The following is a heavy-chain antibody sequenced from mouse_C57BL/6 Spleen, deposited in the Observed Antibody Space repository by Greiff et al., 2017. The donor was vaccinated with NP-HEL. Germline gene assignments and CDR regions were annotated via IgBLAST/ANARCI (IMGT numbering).Heavy chain of an antibody. Sequence: QVQLQQSGPGLVQPSQSLSITCTVSGFSLTSYGVHWVRQSPGKGLEWLGVIWSGGSTDYNAAFISRLSISKDNSKSQVFFKMNSLQADDTAIYYCARNGFYYGNHGGFFFDYWGQGTTLTVSS. CDR3: ARNGFYYGNHGGFFFDY. CDR2: IWSGGST. CDR1: GFSLTSYG. D-gene: IGHD2-1*01. V-gene: IGHV2-2*01. J-gene: IGHJ2*01.